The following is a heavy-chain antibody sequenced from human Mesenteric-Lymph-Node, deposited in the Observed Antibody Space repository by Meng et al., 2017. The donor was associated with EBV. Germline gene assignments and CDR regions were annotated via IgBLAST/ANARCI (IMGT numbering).Heavy chain of an antibody. J-gene: IGHJ1*01. CDR1: GFSLSTNGVG. CDR3: AHYPLYFGEWDFQH. D-gene: IGHD3-10*01. V-gene: IGHV2-5*02. CDR2: IYWDDDK. Sequence: QITVKEAGPTLVQPPPPLPLASPFSGFSLSTNGVGVGCLRQPPGQALEWLALIYWDDDKRYSPSLKTRLTITKDTSKNQVVLTMTNMNPVDTATYYCAHYPLYFGEWDFQHWGQGTLVTVSS.